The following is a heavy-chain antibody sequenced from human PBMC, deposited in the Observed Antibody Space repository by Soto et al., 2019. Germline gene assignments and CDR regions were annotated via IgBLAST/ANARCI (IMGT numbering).Heavy chain of an antibody. CDR1: GFTFSSYG. J-gene: IGHJ3*02. D-gene: IGHD3-22*01. V-gene: IGHV3-30*18. Sequence: PGGSLRLSCAASGFTFSSYGMHWVRQAPGKGLEWVAVISYDGSNKYYADSVKGRFTISRDNSKNTLYLQMNSLRAEDTAVYYSAKGAYYYDSSGYYSVDDAFDIWGKGTMVTVSS. CDR3: AKGAYYYDSSGYYSVDDAFDI. CDR2: ISYDGSNK.